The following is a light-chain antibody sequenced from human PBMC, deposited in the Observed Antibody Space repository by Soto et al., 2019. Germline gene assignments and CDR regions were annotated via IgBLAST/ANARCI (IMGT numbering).Light chain of an antibody. CDR2: WAS. CDR3: QQYENTPYT. V-gene: IGKV4-1*01. J-gene: IGKJ2*01. Sequence: DIVMTQSPDSLAVSLGERATINCRSSQSLLYRSNNKNYLAWYQQKPGQPPKLLIYWASTRESGVPDRFSGSGSVTDFTLTISSLQAEDVAVYYCQQYENTPYTFGQGTKLEIK. CDR1: QSLLYRSNNKNY.